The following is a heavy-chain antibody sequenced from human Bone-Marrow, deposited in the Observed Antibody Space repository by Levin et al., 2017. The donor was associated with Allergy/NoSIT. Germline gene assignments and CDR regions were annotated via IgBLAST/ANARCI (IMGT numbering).Heavy chain of an antibody. V-gene: IGHV3-33*01. CDR1: GFTFSSYG. CDR3: AREGSTVGIAARWRWFDP. D-gene: IGHD6-6*01. CDR2: IWYDGSNK. J-gene: IGHJ5*02. Sequence: PGGSLRLSCAASGFTFSSYGMHWVRQAPGKGLEWVAVIWYDGSNKYYADSVKGRFTISRDNSKNTLYLQMNSLRAEDTAVYYCAREGSTVGIAARWRWFDPWGQGTLVTVSS.